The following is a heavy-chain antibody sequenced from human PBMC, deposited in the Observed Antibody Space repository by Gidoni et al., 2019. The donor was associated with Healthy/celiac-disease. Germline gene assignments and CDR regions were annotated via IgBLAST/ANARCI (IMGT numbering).Heavy chain of an antibody. D-gene: IGHD3-10*01. CDR3: AREPAMVRGANLDY. J-gene: IGHJ4*02. Sequence: EVQLVESGGGLVQPGGSLRLSCAASGFTVSSNYMSWVRQAPGKGLEWVSVIYSGGSTYYADSVKGRFTISRDNSKNTLYLQMNSLRAEDTAVYYCAREPAMVRGANLDYWGQGTLVTVSS. CDR1: GFTVSSNY. CDR2: IYSGGST. V-gene: IGHV3-66*01.